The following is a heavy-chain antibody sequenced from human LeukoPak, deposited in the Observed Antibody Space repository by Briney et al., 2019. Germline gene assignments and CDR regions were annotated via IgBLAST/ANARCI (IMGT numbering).Heavy chain of an antibody. D-gene: IGHD6-13*01. CDR2: IRSKANSYAT. Sequence: GGSLRLSCAASGFTFSGSAMHWVRQASGKGLEWVGRIRSKANSYATAYAASVKGRFTISRDDSKNTAYLQMNSLKTEDTAVYYCTRAFSSWHDAFDIWGQGTMVTVSS. CDR1: GFTFSGSA. CDR3: TRAFSSWHDAFDI. V-gene: IGHV3-73*01. J-gene: IGHJ3*02.